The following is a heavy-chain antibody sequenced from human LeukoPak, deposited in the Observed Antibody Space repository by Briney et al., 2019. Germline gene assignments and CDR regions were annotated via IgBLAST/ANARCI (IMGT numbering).Heavy chain of an antibody. CDR3: ARQPGAGWFDP. V-gene: IGHV4-39*01. D-gene: IGHD3-10*01. CDR2: IYDSGST. Sequence: SETLSLTCTVSGGSIRSSYYYWGWIRQPPGKGLEWIGSIYDSGSTYYNPSLKSRVTISVDTSKNQFSLKLNSVTAADTAVYYCARQPGAGWFDPWGQGTLVTVSS. CDR1: GGSIRSSYYY. J-gene: IGHJ5*02.